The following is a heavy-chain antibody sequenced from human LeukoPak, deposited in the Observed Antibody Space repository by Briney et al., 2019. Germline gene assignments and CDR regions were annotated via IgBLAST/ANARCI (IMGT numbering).Heavy chain of an antibody. Sequence: SETLSLTCVVYGGSFSNYYWSWLRQPPGKGLEWIGEVNHSGSTNCNPSLKSRVTISVDTSKNQFSLKLSSVTAADTAVYYCARGRVTMVRGVPFYYYYYGMDVWGQGTTVTVSS. CDR1: GGSFSNYY. V-gene: IGHV4-34*01. J-gene: IGHJ6*02. CDR2: VNHSGST. CDR3: ARGRVTMVRGVPFYYYYYGMDV. D-gene: IGHD3-10*01.